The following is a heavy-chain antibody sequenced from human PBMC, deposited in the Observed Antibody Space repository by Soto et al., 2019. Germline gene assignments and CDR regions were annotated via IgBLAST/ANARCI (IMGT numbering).Heavy chain of an antibody. J-gene: IGHJ6*02. CDR3: ARGVSAYCGGDCSTYSMVV. CDR2: INAGNGNT. Sequence: ASVKVSCKASGYTFTSYAMHWVRQAPGQRLEWMGWINAGNGNTKYSQKFQGRVTITRDTSASTAYMELSSLRSEDTAVYYCARGVSAYCGGDCSTYSMVVWGQGTTVTFS. CDR1: GYTFTSYA. V-gene: IGHV1-3*01. D-gene: IGHD2-21*02.